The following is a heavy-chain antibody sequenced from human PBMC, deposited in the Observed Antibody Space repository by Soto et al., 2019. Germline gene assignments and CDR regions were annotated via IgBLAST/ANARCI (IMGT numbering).Heavy chain of an antibody. D-gene: IGHD6-6*01. V-gene: IGHV3-48*01. CDR1: GFTFSSYS. CDR3: ARESLSGSSHGMEV. CDR2: ISSSSSTI. Sequence: GGSLRLSCAASGFTFSSYSMNWVRQAPGKGLEWVSYISSSSSTIYYADSVKGRFTISRDNAKNSLYLQMNSLRAEDTAVYYWARESLSGSSHGMEVWGQGTTVTVSS. J-gene: IGHJ6*02.